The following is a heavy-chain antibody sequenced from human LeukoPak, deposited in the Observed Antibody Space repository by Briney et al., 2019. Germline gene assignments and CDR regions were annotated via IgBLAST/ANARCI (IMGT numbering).Heavy chain of an antibody. D-gene: IGHD3-22*01. V-gene: IGHV4-4*07. CDR1: GGSMRSNY. CDR2: IYTSGST. Sequence: PSETLSLTCTVSGGSMRSNYWSLIRQPPGKGLEWIGRIYTSGSTNYNPSLKSRVTMSVDTSKNQFSLKLSSVTAADTAVYYCARDSEYYDSSGRFDYWGQGTLVTVSS. J-gene: IGHJ4*02. CDR3: ARDSEYYDSSGRFDY.